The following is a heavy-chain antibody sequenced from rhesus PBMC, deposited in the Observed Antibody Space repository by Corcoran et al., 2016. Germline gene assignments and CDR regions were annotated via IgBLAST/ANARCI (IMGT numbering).Heavy chain of an antibody. CDR3: ARDDPYDYGLDS. CDR2: IYGSGGST. V-gene: IGHV4-160*01. CDR1: GGSIISNS. D-gene: IGHD2-39*01. Sequence: QLQLQESGPGLVKPSETLSLTCAVSGGSIISNSWRWYRPPPGKGLEWIGRIYGSGGSTDYNPSLKSRVTISTDTSKNQFSLKLSSVTAADTAVYYCARDDPYDYGLDSWGQGVVVTVSS. J-gene: IGHJ6*01.